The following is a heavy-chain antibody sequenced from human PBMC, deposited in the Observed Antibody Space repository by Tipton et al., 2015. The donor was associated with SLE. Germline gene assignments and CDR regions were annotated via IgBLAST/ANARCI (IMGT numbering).Heavy chain of an antibody. CDR2: IYYSGST. V-gene: IGHV4-61*08. CDR1: GGSISSGDYY. CDR3: ARGDSSGWYNWYFDL. J-gene: IGHJ2*01. D-gene: IGHD6-19*01. Sequence: TLSLTCTVSGGSISSGDYYWSWIRQPPGKGLEWIGYIYYSGSTNYNPSLKSRVTISVDTSKNQFSLKLSSVTAADTAVYYCARGDSSGWYNWYFDLWGRGTLVTVSS.